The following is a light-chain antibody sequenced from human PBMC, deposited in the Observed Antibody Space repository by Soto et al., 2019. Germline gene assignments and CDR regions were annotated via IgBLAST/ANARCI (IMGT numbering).Light chain of an antibody. Sequence: DIQMTQSPSSLSASVGDGVSITCRASQSISSYLNWYQQKPGKAPKLLIYAASSLQSGVPSRFSGSGSGTDFTLTISSLQPEDFATYYCQQSYSTPHTFGQGTKVAIK. V-gene: IGKV1-39*01. J-gene: IGKJ1*01. CDR3: QQSYSTPHT. CDR2: AAS. CDR1: QSISSY.